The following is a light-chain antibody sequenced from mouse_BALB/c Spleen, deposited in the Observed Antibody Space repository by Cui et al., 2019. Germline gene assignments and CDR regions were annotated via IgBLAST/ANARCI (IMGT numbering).Light chain of an antibody. CDR1: QSVDYNSISY. J-gene: IGKJ2*01. CDR2: DTS. Sequence: DFVLTQSPASLALSPGQRATIFRSASQSVDYNSISYMHWFQQKPGQPPKLLIYDTSNLESGVPARFSGSGSGTDFTLNIRTVEEEDAATYYCQQSIEDPYTFGGGTKLEIK. CDR3: QQSIEDPYT. V-gene: IGKV3-3*01.